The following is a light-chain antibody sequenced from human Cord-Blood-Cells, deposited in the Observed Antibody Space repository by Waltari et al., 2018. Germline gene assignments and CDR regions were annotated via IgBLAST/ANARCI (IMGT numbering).Light chain of an antibody. CDR1: SSDVGGYNY. V-gene: IGLV2-8*01. CDR3: SSYAGSNNLV. J-gene: IGLJ3*02. CDR2: EVS. Sequence: QSALTQPPSASGSPGQSVTISCTGTSSDVGGYNYVSWYQQPPGKAPKLMIYEVSYRPSGVPDRFSGSKSGNAASLTVSGLQAEDEADYYCSSYAGSNNLVFGGGTKLTVL.